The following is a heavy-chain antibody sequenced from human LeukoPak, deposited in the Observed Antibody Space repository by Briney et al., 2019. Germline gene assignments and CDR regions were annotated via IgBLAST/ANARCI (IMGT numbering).Heavy chain of an antibody. CDR1: GFTFDDYG. CDR3: AREGIRYQLLVRRGNYYYYMDV. V-gene: IGHV3-20*04. J-gene: IGHJ6*03. Sequence: GGSLRLSCAASGFTFDDYGMSWVRQAPGKGLEWVSGINWNGGSTGYADSVKGRFTISRDNAKNSLYLQMNSLRAEDTALYYCAREGIRYQLLVRRGNYYYYMDVWGKGTTVTVSS. D-gene: IGHD2-2*01. CDR2: INWNGGST.